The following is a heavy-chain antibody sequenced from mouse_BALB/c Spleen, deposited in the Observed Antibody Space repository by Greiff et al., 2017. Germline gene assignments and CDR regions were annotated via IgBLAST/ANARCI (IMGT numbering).Heavy chain of an antibody. CDR2: IYPYNGGT. D-gene: IGHD3-1*01. V-gene: IGHV1S29*02. CDR1: GYTFTDYN. J-gene: IGHJ3*01. CDR3: ARGSSGSWFAY. Sequence: EVQLQQSGPELVKPGASVKISCKASGYTFTDYNMHWVKQSHGKSLEWIGYIYPYNGGTGYNQKFKSKATLTVDNSSSTAYMELRSLTSEDSAVYYCARGSSGSWFAYWGQGTLVTVSA.